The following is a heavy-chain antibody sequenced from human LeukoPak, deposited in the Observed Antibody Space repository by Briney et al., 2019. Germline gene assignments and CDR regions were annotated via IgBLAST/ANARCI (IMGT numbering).Heavy chain of an antibody. CDR3: AKDGTSGWYVGNWFDP. V-gene: IGHV3-33*06. CDR1: GFTFNTYG. Sequence: QPGRSLRLSCAASGFTFNTYGMHWVRQAPGKGLEWVALTWYDGNNKYYADSAKGRFTISRDNSKNTLYLQMNSLRAEDTAVYYCAKDGTSGWYVGNWFDPWGQGTLVTVSS. J-gene: IGHJ5*02. CDR2: TWYDGNNK. D-gene: IGHD6-19*01.